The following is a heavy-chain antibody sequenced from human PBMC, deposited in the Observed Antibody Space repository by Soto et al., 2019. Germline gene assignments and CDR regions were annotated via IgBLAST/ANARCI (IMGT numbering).Heavy chain of an antibody. J-gene: IGHJ4*02. D-gene: IGHD5-12*01. V-gene: IGHV3-33*08. CDR3: TRGEGDGYNYSDY. CDR2: IWYDGSSQ. CDR1: GFSFSYYG. Sequence: GGSLRLSCAASGFSFSYYGMHWVRQAPGKGLEWLAVIWYDGSSQYYADSVKGRFTVSRDNSKNMLFLQMDSLRVEDTAIYYCTRGEGDGYNYSDYWGQGILVTVSS.